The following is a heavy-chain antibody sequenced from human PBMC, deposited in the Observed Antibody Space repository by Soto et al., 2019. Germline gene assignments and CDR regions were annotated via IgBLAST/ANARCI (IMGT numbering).Heavy chain of an antibody. Sequence: PSEPLSLTCTISGGSTESGCYSRTSTRQPPGKDLERIGFIYHTGTTYSNPSLKSRVTISVDRSKDQFSLKLNSVTAADTAVYYCARGVNYYDSSGCTWFHPWAQGALVTVS. CDR3: ARGVNYYDSSGCTWFHP. V-gene: IGHV4-30-2*01. J-gene: IGHJ5*02. D-gene: IGHD3-22*01. CDR2: IYHTGTT. CDR1: GGSTESGCYS.